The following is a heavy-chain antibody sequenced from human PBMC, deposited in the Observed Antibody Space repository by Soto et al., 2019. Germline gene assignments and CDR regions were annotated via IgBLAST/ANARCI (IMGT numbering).Heavy chain of an antibody. CDR1: GFTFSSYW. V-gene: IGHV3-7*01. CDR2: IKQDGSEK. J-gene: IGHJ4*01. Sequence: GGSLRLSCAASGFTFSSYWMSWVRRAPGKGLEWVANIKQDGSEKYYVDSVKGRFTISRDNAKNSLYLQMNSLRAEDTAVYYCARDDGVPATMPYYFDYWGHGTLVTVSS. CDR3: ARDDGVPATMPYYFDY. D-gene: IGHD2-2*01.